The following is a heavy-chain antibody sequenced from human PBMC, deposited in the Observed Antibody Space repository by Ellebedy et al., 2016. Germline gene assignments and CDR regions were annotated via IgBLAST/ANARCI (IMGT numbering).Heavy chain of an antibody. CDR2: IYYTGST. Sequence: SETLSLTCTVSGGSISSRSHYWGWIRQPPGKGLEWIGSIYYTGSTYYNPSLKSRVFISVDIPRNQFSLTLTSVTAADTAVHYCASGAHSTTWYEYFDSWGQGNLVAVSS. CDR1: GGSISSRSHY. J-gene: IGHJ4*02. V-gene: IGHV4-39*01. D-gene: IGHD4/OR15-4a*01. CDR3: ASGAHSTTWYEYFDS.